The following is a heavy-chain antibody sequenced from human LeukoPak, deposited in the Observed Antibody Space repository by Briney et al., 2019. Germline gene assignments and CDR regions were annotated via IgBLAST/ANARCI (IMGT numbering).Heavy chain of an antibody. CDR3: ARDGSLVTATVIDY. V-gene: IGHV3-33*01. D-gene: IGHD2-21*02. CDR2: IWNDGNNK. CDR1: GFTFSNCG. Sequence: PVRSLRLSCAASGFTFSNCGMHWVRQAPGKGLEWVAFIWNDGNNKYYADSVKGRFTISRDDSKNTLYLQMDSLRAEDTAVYYCARDGSLVTATVIDYWGQGTLVTVSS. J-gene: IGHJ4*02.